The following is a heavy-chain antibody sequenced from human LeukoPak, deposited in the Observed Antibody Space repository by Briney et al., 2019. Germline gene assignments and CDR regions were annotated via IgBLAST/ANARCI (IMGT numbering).Heavy chain of an antibody. J-gene: IGHJ4*02. D-gene: IGHD2-15*01. CDR1: GYTFTNYW. Sequence: PGESLKISCKASGYTFTNYWVGWVRHTPGKGLEWMGIIHPGDSDTRYGTSFQGQVTMSVDESTSTAYLHWTSLKASDTAIYYCARHAGYCTGGKCYSFYYFDYWSQGTLVTVSS. CDR3: ARHAGYCTGGKCYSFYYFDY. CDR2: IHPGDSDT. V-gene: IGHV5-51*01.